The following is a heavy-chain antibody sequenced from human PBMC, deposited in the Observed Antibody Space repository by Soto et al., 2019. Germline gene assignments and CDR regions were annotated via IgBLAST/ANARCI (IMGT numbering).Heavy chain of an antibody. CDR3: ERAGAGGVVLVRGVMGW. CDR2: IIPIFGRA. V-gene: IGHV1-69*01. Sequence: QVQLVQSGAEVKKPGSSVKVSCKASGGTFSSYAISWVRQAPGQGLEWMGGIIPIFGRANYAQKFQGRVTMTDEESEGTAYRELCSLRSEDTAVYDCERAGAGGVVLVRGVMGWWGQGPLVTVAS. J-gene: IGHJ4*02. D-gene: IGHD3-10*01. CDR1: GGTFSSYA.